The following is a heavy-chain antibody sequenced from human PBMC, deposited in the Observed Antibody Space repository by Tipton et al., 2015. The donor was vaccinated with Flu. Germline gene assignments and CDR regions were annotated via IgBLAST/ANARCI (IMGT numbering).Heavy chain of an antibody. J-gene: IGHJ4*02. CDR2: INPSGGST. Sequence: QLVQSGAEVKKPGASVKVSCKASGYTFTSYYMHWVRHAPGQGLEWMGIINPSGGSTSYAQKFQGRVTMTRDTSTSTVYMELRSVRSEDTAGYYCARQRPVAASLNYFDYWGQGTLVTVSS. CDR1: GYTFTSYY. D-gene: IGHD2-15*01. CDR3: ARQRPVAASLNYFDY. V-gene: IGHV1-46*01.